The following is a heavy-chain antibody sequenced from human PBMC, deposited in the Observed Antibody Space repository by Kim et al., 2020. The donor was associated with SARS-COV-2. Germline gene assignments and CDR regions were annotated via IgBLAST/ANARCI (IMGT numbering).Heavy chain of an antibody. Sequence: ASVKVSCKAPGYTFNSYYVHWVRQAPGQGLEWMGIINPSGGSTTYAQKFQGRVTMTRDTSTSTVYMELSSLRSEDTAVYYCARDLHVVVWFGELLSGFYYYGMDVWGQGTTVTVSS. J-gene: IGHJ6*02. D-gene: IGHD3-10*01. CDR2: INPSGGST. V-gene: IGHV1-46*02. CDR1: GYTFNSYY. CDR3: ARDLHVVVWFGELLSGFYYYGMDV.